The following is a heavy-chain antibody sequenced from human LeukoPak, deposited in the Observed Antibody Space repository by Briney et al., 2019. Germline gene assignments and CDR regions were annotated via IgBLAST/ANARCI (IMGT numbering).Heavy chain of an antibody. Sequence: PSETLSLTCTVSGGSISSYYWSWIRQPPGKGLEWIGFIYYSGSTNYSPSLKSRVTISVDTSKNQFSLKLSSVTAADTTVYYCASPGIVAAGTDRGFDYWGQGTLVTVSS. CDR3: ASPGIVAAGTDRGFDY. J-gene: IGHJ4*02. V-gene: IGHV4-59*01. CDR2: IYYSGST. D-gene: IGHD6-13*01. CDR1: GGSISSYY.